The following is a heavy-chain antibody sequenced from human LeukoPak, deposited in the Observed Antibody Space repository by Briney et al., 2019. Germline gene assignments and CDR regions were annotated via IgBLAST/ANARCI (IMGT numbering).Heavy chain of an antibody. Sequence: PGVSLRLSCAASGLTFSAYGLHWVRQAPGKGLEWVAFIRNDGSNKYYADSVKGRFTISRDNSRNTLSLQMNSLRVEDTAVYYCAKIEVSATLDYWGQGTLVTVSS. CDR1: GLTFSAYG. J-gene: IGHJ4*02. V-gene: IGHV3-30*02. CDR3: AKIEVSATLDY. D-gene: IGHD5/OR15-5a*01. CDR2: IRNDGSNK.